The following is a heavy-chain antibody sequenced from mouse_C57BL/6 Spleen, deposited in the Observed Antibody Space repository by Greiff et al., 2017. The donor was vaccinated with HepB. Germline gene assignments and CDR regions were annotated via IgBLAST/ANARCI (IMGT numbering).Heavy chain of an antibody. CDR3: ARQNYGSSLDV. J-gene: IGHJ1*03. CDR2: ISGGGGNT. Sequence: KVEESGGGLVKPGGSLKLSCAASGFTFSSYTMSWVRQTPEKRLEWVATISGGGGNTYYPDSVKGRFTISRDNAKNTLYLQMSSLRSEDTALYYCARQNYGSSLDVWGTGTTVTVSS. D-gene: IGHD1-1*01. V-gene: IGHV5-9*01. CDR1: GFTFSSYT.